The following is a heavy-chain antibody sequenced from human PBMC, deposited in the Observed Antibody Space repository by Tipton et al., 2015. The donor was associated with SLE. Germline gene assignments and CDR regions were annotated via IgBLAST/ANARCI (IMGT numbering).Heavy chain of an antibody. CDR1: GASISSYY. D-gene: IGHD6-25*01. J-gene: IGHJ3*02. Sequence: TLSLTCTVSGASISSYYWSWIRQPPGKGLEWIGYIYYSGSTNYNPSLKSRVTISVGTSKNQFSLKLSSVTAADTAVYYCARRGGDAFDIWGQGTMVTVSS. CDR2: IYYSGST. V-gene: IGHV4-59*01. CDR3: ARRGGDAFDI.